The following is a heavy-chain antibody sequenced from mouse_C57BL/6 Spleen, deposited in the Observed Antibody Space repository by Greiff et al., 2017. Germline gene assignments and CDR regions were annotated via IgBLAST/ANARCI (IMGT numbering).Heavy chain of an antibody. CDR2: INPGNGST. D-gene: IGHD2-4*01. V-gene: IGHV1-55*01. CDR3: DCRRGYYYEFAY. CDR1: GYTFTSYW. Sequence: QVQLQQPGAELVKPGASVKLSCKASGYTFTSYWITWVKQRPGQGLEWIGNINPGNGSTNYNEKFKSKATLTVDTSSSTAYMQLSSLTSEDSAVYYCDCRRGYYYEFAYWGQGTLVTVSA. J-gene: IGHJ3*01.